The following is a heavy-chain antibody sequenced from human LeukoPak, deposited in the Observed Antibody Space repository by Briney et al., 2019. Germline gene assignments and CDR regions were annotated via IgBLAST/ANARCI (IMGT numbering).Heavy chain of an antibody. V-gene: IGHV3-74*01. D-gene: IGHD5-12*01. CDR2: INGDGSIT. CDR1: GFTFSNYW. CDR3: ARRGPETVATIDY. Sequence: GGSLRLSCAASGFTFSNYWMHWVRQGPGKGLVWASRINGDGSITAYADSVKGRFTISRDSATNTLYLQMNSLRPGDTGVYYCARRGPETVATIDYWGQGTPVTVSS. J-gene: IGHJ4*02.